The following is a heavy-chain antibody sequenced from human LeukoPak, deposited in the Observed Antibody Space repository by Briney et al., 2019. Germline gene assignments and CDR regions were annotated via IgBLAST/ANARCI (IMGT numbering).Heavy chain of an antibody. Sequence: SETLSFTCAVYGGSFSDYSWSWIRQPPGKGLGWLGKVNNSGGTNNNHSLMSRFIMSVDTSKNQFSLKVSSVTAADTAVYYCARVGYSYSINDWSRTGLGAYPTKYYYYMDVWGKGTTVTVSS. D-gene: IGHD5-18*01. V-gene: IGHV4-34*01. CDR2: VNNSGGT. J-gene: IGHJ6*03. CDR1: GGSFSDYS. CDR3: ARVGYSYSINDWSRTGLGAYPTKYYYYMDV.